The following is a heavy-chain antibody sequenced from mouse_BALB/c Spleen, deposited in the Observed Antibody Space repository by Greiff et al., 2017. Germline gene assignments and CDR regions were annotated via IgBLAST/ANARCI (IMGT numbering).Heavy chain of an antibody. CDR3: ARGGITAWCAY. D-gene: IGHD2-4*01. CDR2: IDPSDSET. Sequence: VQLQQPGAELVKPGAPVKLSCKASGYTFTSYWMNWVKQRPGRGLEWIGRIDPSDSETHYNQKFKDKATLTVDKSSSTAYIQLSSLTSEDSAVYYCARGGITAWCAYWGQGTLVTVSA. V-gene: IGHV1-69*02. CDR1: GYTFTSYW. J-gene: IGHJ3*01.